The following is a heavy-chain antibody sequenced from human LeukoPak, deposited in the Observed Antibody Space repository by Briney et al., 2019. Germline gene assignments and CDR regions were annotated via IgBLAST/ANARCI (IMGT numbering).Heavy chain of an antibody. CDR2: ISGSGGST. V-gene: IGHV3-23*01. D-gene: IGHD1-7*01. CDR3: ARMRGTTWYFDL. CDR1: GFTFSSYA. J-gene: IGHJ2*01. Sequence: QSGGSLRLSCAASGFTFSSYAMSWVRQAPGKGLEWVSVISGSGGSTYYADSVKGRFTISRDNSKNTLYLQMNSLRADDTAFYFCARMRGTTWYFDLWGRGTLVTVSS.